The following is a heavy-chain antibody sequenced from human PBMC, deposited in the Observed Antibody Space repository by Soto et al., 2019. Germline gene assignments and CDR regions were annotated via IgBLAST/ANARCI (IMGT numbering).Heavy chain of an antibody. J-gene: IGHJ4*02. D-gene: IGHD2-15*01. CDR2: IYYSGST. CDR3: AREARYCSGGSCYPSSRLYYFDY. V-gene: IGHV4-31*03. Sequence: PSETLSLTCTVSGGSISSGGYYWSWIRQHPGKGLEWIGYIYYSGSTYYNPSLKSRVTISVGTSKNQFSLKLSSVTAADTAVYYCAREARYCSGGSCYPSSRLYYFDYWGQGTLVTVSS. CDR1: GGSISSGGYY.